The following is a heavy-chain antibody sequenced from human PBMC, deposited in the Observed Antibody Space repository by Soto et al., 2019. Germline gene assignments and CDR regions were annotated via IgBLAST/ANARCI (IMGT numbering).Heavy chain of an antibody. CDR1: RFRFSDFA. Sequence: DVQLLESGGGLVQPGGSLTLSCAASRFRFSDFAMSWVRQAPGKELEWVSSIGGLGSDTYYADPVKGRFTISRDNSKSTLYLQMDGLRDEDTAVYYCAKDAVPYNGKWDWFDSWGQGTLVIVS. CDR2: IGGLGSDT. J-gene: IGHJ5*01. D-gene: IGHD1-20*01. V-gene: IGHV3-23*01. CDR3: AKDAVPYNGKWDWFDS.